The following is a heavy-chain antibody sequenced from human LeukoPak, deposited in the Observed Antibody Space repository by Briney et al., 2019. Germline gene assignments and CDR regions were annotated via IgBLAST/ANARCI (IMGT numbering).Heavy chain of an antibody. CDR3: ARAQVYSWYFDL. CDR2: IYYSGST. J-gene: IGHJ2*01. V-gene: IGHV4-59*01. D-gene: IGHD4-11*01. CDR1: GGSISSYY. Sequence: PSETLSLTCTVSGGSISSYYWSWIRQPPGKGLEWIGYIYYSGSTNYNPSLKSRVTISVDTSENQFSLKLSSVTAADTAVYYCARAQVYSWYFDLWGRGTLVTVSS.